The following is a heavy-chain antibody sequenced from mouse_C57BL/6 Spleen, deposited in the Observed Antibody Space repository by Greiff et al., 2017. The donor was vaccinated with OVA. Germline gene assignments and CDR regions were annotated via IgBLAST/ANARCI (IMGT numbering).Heavy chain of an antibody. CDR2: ISSGSSTI. CDR1: GFTFSDYG. Sequence: EVKLVESGGGLVKPGGSLKLSCAASGFTFSDYGMHWVRQAPEKGLEWVAYISSGSSTIYYADTVKGRFTISRDNAKNPLFLQMTSLRSEDTAMYYCARDYYGSSYVGAMDYWGQGTSVTVSS. J-gene: IGHJ4*01. D-gene: IGHD1-1*01. CDR3: ARDYYGSSYVGAMDY. V-gene: IGHV5-17*01.